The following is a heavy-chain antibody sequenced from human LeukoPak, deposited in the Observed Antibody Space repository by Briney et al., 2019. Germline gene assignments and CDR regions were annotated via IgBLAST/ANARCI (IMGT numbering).Heavy chain of an antibody. Sequence: GGSLRLSCAASGFIFNDYAMHWVWQVPGKGLEWVAVIRWNSGSMDYADSVKGRFTISRDNAKNSLYLQMNSLRPEDTALYYCAKDSQPYYFYYMDAWGKGIMVTVSS. V-gene: IGHV3-9*01. CDR2: IRWNSGSM. J-gene: IGHJ6*03. CDR1: GFIFNDYA. CDR3: AKDSQPYYFYYMDA.